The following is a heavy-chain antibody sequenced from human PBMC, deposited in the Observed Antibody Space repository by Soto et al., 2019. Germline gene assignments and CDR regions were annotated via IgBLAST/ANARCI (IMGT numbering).Heavy chain of an antibody. V-gene: IGHV3-48*01. D-gene: IGHD3-10*01. J-gene: IGHJ4*02. CDR2: ISSSSSTI. CDR3: ARAGSGSYLEAVIDY. CDR1: GFTFSSYS. Sequence: GGSLRLSCAASGFTFSSYSMNWVRQAPGKGLEWVSYISSSSSTIYYADSVKGRFTISRDNAKNSLYLQMNSLRAEDTAVYYCARAGSGSYLEAVIDYWGQGTLVTVSS.